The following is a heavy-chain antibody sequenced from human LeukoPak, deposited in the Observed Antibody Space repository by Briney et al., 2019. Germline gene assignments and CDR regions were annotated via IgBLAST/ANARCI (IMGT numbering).Heavy chain of an antibody. D-gene: IGHD6-13*01. Sequence: PSETLSLTCAVYGGSFSGYYWSWIRQPPGKGLEWIGEINHSGSTNYNPSLKSRVTISVDTSKNQFSLKLSSVTAADTAVYYCATTKRYSNYYYYYYMDVWGKGTTVTVSS. CDR1: GGSFSGYY. J-gene: IGHJ6*03. CDR2: INHSGST. V-gene: IGHV4-34*01. CDR3: ATTKRYSNYYYYYYMDV.